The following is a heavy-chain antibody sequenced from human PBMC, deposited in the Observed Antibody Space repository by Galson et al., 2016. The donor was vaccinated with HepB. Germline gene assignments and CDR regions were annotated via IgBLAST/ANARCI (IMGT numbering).Heavy chain of an antibody. J-gene: IGHJ4*02. Sequence: SLRLSCAASGFSFSTYWVAWVRQAPGKGLEWVANIKEDGSETFYADSVKGRFSISRDNAKNSVYLQMNSLRAEDMAVYYCLGFGYWGQGTLVTVSS. CDR1: GFSFSTYW. CDR2: IKEDGSET. CDR3: LGFGY. V-gene: IGHV3-7*01. D-gene: IGHD3-10*01.